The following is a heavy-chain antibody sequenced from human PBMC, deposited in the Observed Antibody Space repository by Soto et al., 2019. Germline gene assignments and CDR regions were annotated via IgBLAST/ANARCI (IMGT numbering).Heavy chain of an antibody. D-gene: IGHD4-17*01. CDR3: AKLYGGNSGAFDI. CDR2: ISSSGSTI. CDR1: GFTFSSYE. Sequence: PGGSLRLSCAASGFTFSSYEMNWVRQAPGKGLEWVSYISSSGSTIYYADSVKGRFTISRDNAKNSLYLQMNSLRAEDTAVYYCAKLYGGNSGAFDIWGQGTMVTVSS. V-gene: IGHV3-48*03. J-gene: IGHJ3*02.